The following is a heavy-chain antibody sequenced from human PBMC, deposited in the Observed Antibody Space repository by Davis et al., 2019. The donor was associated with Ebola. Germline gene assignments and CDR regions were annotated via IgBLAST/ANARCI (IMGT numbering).Heavy chain of an antibody. D-gene: IGHD4-17*01. CDR2: ISSDGSST. V-gene: IGHV3-74*01. Sequence: GESLKISCAASGFTFSSSWMHWVRQAPGKGLVWVSRISSDGSSTSYADSVKGRFTISRDNAKSTLYLQMNSLTAEDTAVYYCVRTTYGAPEYWGQGTLVTVSS. CDR1: GFTFSSSW. J-gene: IGHJ4*02. CDR3: VRTTYGAPEY.